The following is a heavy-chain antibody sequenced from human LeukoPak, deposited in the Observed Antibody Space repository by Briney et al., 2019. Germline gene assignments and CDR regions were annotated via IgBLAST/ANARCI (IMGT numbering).Heavy chain of an antibody. J-gene: IGHJ4*02. CDR1: GFTFSSYA. D-gene: IGHD3-3*01. V-gene: IGHV3-23*01. Sequence: GGSLRLSCAASGFTFSSYAMSWVRQAPGKGLEWVSVSSGSGDTTYYADSVKGRFTISRDNSKNTLYLRMNSLRAEDTAVYYCAKTYWSRYYFFDYWGQGTLVTVSS. CDR3: AKTYWSRYYFFDY. CDR2: SSGSGDTT.